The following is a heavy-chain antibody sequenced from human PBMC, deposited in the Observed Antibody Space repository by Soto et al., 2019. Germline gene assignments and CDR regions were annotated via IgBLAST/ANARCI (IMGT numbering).Heavy chain of an antibody. J-gene: IGHJ4*02. CDR1: GGSISSSSYY. V-gene: IGHV4-39*01. Sequence: QLQLQESGPELVKPSETLSLTCTVSGGSISSSSYYWGWIRQPPGKGLEWIGSIYYSGSTYYNPSXKXXVTISVDTSKNQFSLKLSSVTAADTAVYYCARHDWAKPFDYWGQGTLVTVSS. CDR3: ARHDWAKPFDY. CDR2: IYYSGST. D-gene: IGHD3-9*01.